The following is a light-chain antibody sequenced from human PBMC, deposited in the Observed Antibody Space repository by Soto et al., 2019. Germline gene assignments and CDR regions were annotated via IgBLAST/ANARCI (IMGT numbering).Light chain of an antibody. CDR1: QSVSSY. V-gene: IGKV3-11*01. J-gene: IGKJ3*01. CDR3: QQHSNWPPFFT. CDR2: DAS. Sequence: EIVLTQSPATLSLSPGERATLSCRASQSVSSYLAWYQQKPGQAPRLLIYDASNRATGTPARFSGSGSGTDFSLTISSLEPEDFAVSYCQQHSNWPPFFTFGPGTKVDIK.